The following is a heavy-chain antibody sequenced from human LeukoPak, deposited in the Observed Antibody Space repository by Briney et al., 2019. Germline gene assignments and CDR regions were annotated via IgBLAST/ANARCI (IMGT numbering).Heavy chain of an antibody. CDR3: ARVGYSHSYDY. V-gene: IGHV1-8*03. CDR2: MNPNTGNA. J-gene: IGHJ4*02. Sequence: GASVKVPCKASGYTFASFGITWVRQATGQGLEWMGWMNPNTGNAGYAQKFQDRVTITWDASISTAYMDLSSLRSEDTAVYYCARVGYSHSYDYWGQGTPVTVSS. CDR1: GYTFASFG. D-gene: IGHD1-26*01.